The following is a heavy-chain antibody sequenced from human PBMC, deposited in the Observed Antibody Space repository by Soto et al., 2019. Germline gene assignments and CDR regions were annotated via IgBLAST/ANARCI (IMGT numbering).Heavy chain of an antibody. Sequence: SETLSLTSSVSGVSINYNSSDWGRIRQPSGQGPEGTGSIFYTGTTCYSPSLESRVTMSVYTPKKDLALHHTSVTAADTGVYFFPTVVGGEQGAKVWGQGTLVTVSS. D-gene: IGHD1-26*01. CDR1: GVSINYNSSD. CDR2: IFYTGTT. V-gene: IGHV4-39*02. J-gene: IGHJ4*01. CDR3: PTVVGGEQGAKV.